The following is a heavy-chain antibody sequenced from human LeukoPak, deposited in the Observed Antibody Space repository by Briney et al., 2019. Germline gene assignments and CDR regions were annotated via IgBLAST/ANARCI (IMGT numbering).Heavy chain of an antibody. CDR1: AGSISTYY. CDR3: AKVESATLPPVY. J-gene: IGHJ4*02. CDR2: IYKSGST. D-gene: IGHD2-15*01. V-gene: IGHV4-39*02. Sequence: SETLSLTCTVSAGSISTYYSGWIRQPPGKGLEWVGGIYKSGSTYYNPSLKGRVTISVDKSNNQFSLKLSAVTAADTAVYYCAKVESATLPPVYWGQGALVTVSS.